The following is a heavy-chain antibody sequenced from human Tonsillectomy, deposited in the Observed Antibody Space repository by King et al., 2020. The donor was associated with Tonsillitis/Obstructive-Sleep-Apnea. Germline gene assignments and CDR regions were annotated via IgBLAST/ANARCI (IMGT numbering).Heavy chain of an antibody. CDR1: GFTFSSYA. V-gene: IGHV3-23*04. CDR2: ISGSGGST. Sequence: VQLVESGGGLVQPGGSLRLSCAASGFTFSSYAMSWVRQAPGKGLEWVSAISGSGGSTYYADSVKGRFTISRDNSKNTLYLQMNSLRAEDTAVYYCAKAQARTPSSIAARPHGYYYYMDVWGKGTTVTVSS. CDR3: AKAQARTPSSIAARPHGYYYYMDV. J-gene: IGHJ6*03. D-gene: IGHD6-6*01.